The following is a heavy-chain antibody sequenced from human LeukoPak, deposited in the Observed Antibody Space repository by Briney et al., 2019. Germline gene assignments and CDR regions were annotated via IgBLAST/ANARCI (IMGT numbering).Heavy chain of an antibody. CDR1: GFTFSSYS. D-gene: IGHD2-15*01. CDR2: ISSSSSYI. Sequence: GGSLRLSCAASGFTFSSYSMNWVRQAPGKGLEWVSSISSSSSYIYYADSVKGRFTISRDNAKNSLYLQMNSLRAEDTAVYYCARVAVASRAAYWGQGTLVTVSS. CDR3: ARVAVASRAAY. V-gene: IGHV3-21*01. J-gene: IGHJ4*02.